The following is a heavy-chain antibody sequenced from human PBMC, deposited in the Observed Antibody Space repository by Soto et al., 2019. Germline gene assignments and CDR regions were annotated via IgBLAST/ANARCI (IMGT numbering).Heavy chain of an antibody. CDR3: ARDYYGSGSPIQDY. J-gene: IGHJ4*02. D-gene: IGHD3-10*01. V-gene: IGHV4-30-4*01. CDR1: GGSISSGDYY. Sequence: QVQLQESGPGLVKPSQTLSLTCTVSGGSISSGDYYWSWIRQPPGKGLEWIGYIYYSGSTYYNPSRKSRITISVDPSKNQFSLKLRSVNAADTAGYYCARDYYGSGSPIQDYWGQGTLVTVSS. CDR2: IYYSGST.